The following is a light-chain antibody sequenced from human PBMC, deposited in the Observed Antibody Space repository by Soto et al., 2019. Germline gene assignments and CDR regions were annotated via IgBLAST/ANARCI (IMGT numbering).Light chain of an antibody. CDR1: NIGSKS. Sequence: SYELTQPPSVAVAPGQTATITCGGNNIGSKSVYWYQQKPGQAPVLVVYDDSDRPSGIPERFSGSNSGNTATLTISRVEAGDEADYYCQVWDSSSDHVVFGGGTKLTVL. J-gene: IGLJ2*01. CDR3: QVWDSSSDHVV. CDR2: DDS. V-gene: IGLV3-21*02.